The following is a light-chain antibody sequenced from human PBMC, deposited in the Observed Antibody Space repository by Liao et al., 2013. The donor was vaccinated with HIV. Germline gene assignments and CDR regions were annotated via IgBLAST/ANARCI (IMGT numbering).Light chain of an antibody. V-gene: IGLV3-21*04. CDR1: NIGSKS. CDR3: QVWDSSSDHPGV. Sequence: SYELTQPPSVSVAPGKTARITCGGNNIGSKSVHWYQQKPGQAPVVAIYYHSDRPSGIPERFSGSNSGNTATLTISRVEAGDEADYYCQVWDSSSDHPGVFGGGTKLTVL. CDR2: YHS. J-gene: IGLJ3*02.